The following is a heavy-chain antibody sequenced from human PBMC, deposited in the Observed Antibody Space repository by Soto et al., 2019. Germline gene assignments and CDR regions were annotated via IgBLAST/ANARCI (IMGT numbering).Heavy chain of an antibody. CDR1: GYTFTSYY. Sequence: ASVKVSCKASGYTFTSYYMHWVRQAPGQGLEWMGIINPSGGSTSYAQKFQGRVTMTRDTSTSTVYMELSSLRSENTAVYYCASEPPAYNWKYGGTRSIMDVWGQGTTVTVSS. CDR3: ASEPPAYNWKYGGTRSIMDV. V-gene: IGHV1-46*01. CDR2: INPSGGST. D-gene: IGHD1-7*01. J-gene: IGHJ6*02.